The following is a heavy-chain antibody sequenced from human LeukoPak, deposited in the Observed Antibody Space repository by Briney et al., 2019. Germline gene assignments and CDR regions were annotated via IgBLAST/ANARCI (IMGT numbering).Heavy chain of an antibody. D-gene: IGHD3-3*01. CDR2: TSSSDPGT. Sequence: GGSLRLSCAASGFPLSSYAMSWVRQGPGKGLEWVAATSSSDPGTYHADSVRGRFTISRDNAKNSLYLQMNSLRAEDTAVYYCARDEHRDYDFWSGYPYWGQGTLVTVSS. V-gene: IGHV3-23*01. CDR3: ARDEHRDYDFWSGYPY. CDR1: GFPLSSYA. J-gene: IGHJ4*02.